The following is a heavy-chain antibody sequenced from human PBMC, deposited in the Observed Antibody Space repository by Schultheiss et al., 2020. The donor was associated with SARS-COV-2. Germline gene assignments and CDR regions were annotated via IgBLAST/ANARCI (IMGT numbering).Heavy chain of an antibody. D-gene: IGHD6-6*01. CDR1: GESFNGFS. J-gene: IGHJ6*03. CDR3: ARGFVPYYYYYMDV. CDR2: VSHSGAT. Sequence: SETLSLTCAVYGESFNGFSWTWIRQSPGKGLEWIGQVSHSGATHYSPSLKRRVTISVDTSKNQFSLKLSSVTAADTAVYYCARGFVPYYYYYMDVWGKGTTVTVSS. V-gene: IGHV4-34*01.